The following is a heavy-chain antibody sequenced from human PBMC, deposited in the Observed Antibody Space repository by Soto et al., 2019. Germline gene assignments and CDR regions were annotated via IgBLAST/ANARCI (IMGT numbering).Heavy chain of an antibody. Sequence: TLSVTCTVSGGSISSGGYYWSLIRQNPGKGLEWIGYIYHSGSTCYNPSLRSRVTLSLDTSKNQFSLKLSSVNAADTAIYYCAREITTAASFFDFWGHGTLVIVSS. D-gene: IGHD4-17*01. V-gene: IGHV4-31*03. CDR1: GGSISSGGYY. CDR2: IYHSGST. J-gene: IGHJ4*01. CDR3: AREITTAASFFDF.